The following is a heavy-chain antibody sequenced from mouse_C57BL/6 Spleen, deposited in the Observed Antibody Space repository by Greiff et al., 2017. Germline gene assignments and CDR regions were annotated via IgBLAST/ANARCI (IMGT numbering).Heavy chain of an antibody. V-gene: IGHV5-4*01. J-gene: IGHJ2*01. D-gene: IGHD2-1*01. Sequence: EVHLVESGGGLVKPGGSLKLSCAASGFTFSSYAMSWVRQTPEKRLEWVATISDGGSYTDYPDNVKGRCTSSRDNAKNNLYLQMSHLKSEDTAMYYCARDLYPFDYWGQGTTLTVSS. CDR1: GFTFSSYA. CDR3: ARDLYPFDY. CDR2: ISDGGSYT.